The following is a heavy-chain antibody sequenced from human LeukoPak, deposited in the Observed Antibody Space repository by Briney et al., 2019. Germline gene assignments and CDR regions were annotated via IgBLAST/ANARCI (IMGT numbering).Heavy chain of an antibody. Sequence: NPSETLSLTCTVSGYSISNGYYWGWIRQPPGKGLEWIGSTYHSGSTYYNPSLKSRVTISVDTSKNQFSLKLSSVTAADTAVYYCARDLRGSPTIFGVVIRAFDIWGQGTMVTVSS. J-gene: IGHJ3*02. CDR3: ARDLRGSPTIFGVVIRAFDI. CDR2: TYHSGST. D-gene: IGHD3-3*01. CDR1: GYSISNGYY. V-gene: IGHV4-38-2*02.